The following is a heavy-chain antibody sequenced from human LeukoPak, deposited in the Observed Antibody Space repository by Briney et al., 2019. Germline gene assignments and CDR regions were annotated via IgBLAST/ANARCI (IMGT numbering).Heavy chain of an antibody. V-gene: IGHV1-69*05. D-gene: IGHD6-19*01. CDR2: IIPIFGTA. Sequence: SSVKVSCKASGGTFSRYAISWVRQAPGQGVEWMGGIIPIFGTANIARKFQGRVTVTTDDSSTTAYMELSSLRTEDTVVYFCARGGDSLHSSGRPGGHDYYYMDVWGKGTTVTVSS. CDR1: GGTFSRYA. J-gene: IGHJ6*03. CDR3: ARGGDSLHSSGRPGGHDYYYMDV.